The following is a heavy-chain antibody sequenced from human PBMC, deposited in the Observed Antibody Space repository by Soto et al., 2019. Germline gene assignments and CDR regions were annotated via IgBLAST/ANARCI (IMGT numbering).Heavy chain of an antibody. D-gene: IGHD4-17*01. CDR3: AKVLLPNTVTTCGS. CDR1: GFTFDSHG. CDR2: ISSDGNNK. J-gene: IGHJ5*02. Sequence: QVQLVESGGGAVQPGRSLRLSCAASGFTFDSHGMHWVRQAPGKGLEWVAVISSDGNNKYYADSVKGRFTISRYNFNNILYLQMSRLSAEDTAVYYCAKVLLPNTVTTCGSWGQGTLVTVSS. V-gene: IGHV3-30*18.